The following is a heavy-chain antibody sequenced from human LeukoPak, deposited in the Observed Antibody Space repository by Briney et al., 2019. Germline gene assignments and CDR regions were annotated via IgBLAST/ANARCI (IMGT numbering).Heavy chain of an antibody. V-gene: IGHV1-46*01. D-gene: IGHD4-17*01. CDR3: ARERAYGDYVDY. CDR1: GYTFTSYY. Sequence: ASVKVSCKASGYTFTSYYMHWVRQAPGQGHEWMGIINPSGGSTSYAQKFQGGVTMTRDTSTSTVYMELSSLRSEDTAVYYCARERAYGDYVDYWGQGTLVTVSS. J-gene: IGHJ4*02. CDR2: INPSGGST.